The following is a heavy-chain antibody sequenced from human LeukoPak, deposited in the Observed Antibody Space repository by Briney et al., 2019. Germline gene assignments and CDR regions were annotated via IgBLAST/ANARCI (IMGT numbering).Heavy chain of an antibody. J-gene: IGHJ4*02. CDR3: ARDGRDYVWGSYDYFDY. CDR2: INWNGGST. V-gene: IGHV3-20*04. Sequence: GGSLRLSCAASGFTFDDYGMSWVRQAPGKGLEWVSGINWNGGSTGYADSVKGRFTISRDNAKNSLYLQMNSLRAEDTALYYCARDGRDYVWGSYDYFDYWGQGTLVTVSS. D-gene: IGHD3-16*01. CDR1: GFTFDDYG.